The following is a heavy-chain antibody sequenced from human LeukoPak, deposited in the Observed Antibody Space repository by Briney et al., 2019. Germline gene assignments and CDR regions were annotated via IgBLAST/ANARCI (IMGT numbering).Heavy chain of an antibody. V-gene: IGHV3-30*03. CDR3: AREGAMVRAFDY. J-gene: IGHJ4*02. Sequence: PGGSLRLSCAASGFTFSSYGMSWVRQAPGKGREWVAVISYDGSNKYYADSVKGRFTISRDNSKNTLYLQMNSLRAEDTAVYYCAREGAMVRAFDYWGQGTLVTVSS. CDR2: ISYDGSNK. CDR1: GFTFSSYG. D-gene: IGHD3-10*01.